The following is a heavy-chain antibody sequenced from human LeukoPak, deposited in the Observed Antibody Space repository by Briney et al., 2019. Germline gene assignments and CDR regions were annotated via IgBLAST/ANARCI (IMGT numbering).Heavy chain of an antibody. V-gene: IGHV1-2*02. Sequence: GASVKVSCKASGYSFTGYYMHWVRQAPGQGLERMGGINPNSGGTNYAQKFQGRVTMTRDTSISTAYMELSSLRSDDTAVYYCALAGYSSSWYYFDYWGQGTLVTVSS. CDR2: INPNSGGT. CDR1: GYSFTGYY. D-gene: IGHD6-13*01. CDR3: ALAGYSSSWYYFDY. J-gene: IGHJ4*02.